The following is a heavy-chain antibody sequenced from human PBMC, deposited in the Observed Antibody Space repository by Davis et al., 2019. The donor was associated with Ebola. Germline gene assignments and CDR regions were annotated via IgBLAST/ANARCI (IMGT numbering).Heavy chain of an antibody. Sequence: MPSETLSLTCTVSGGSISSGGYYWSWIRQPPGKGLEWIGYIYYSGSTNYNPSLKSRVTISIDTSKNQFSLKLSSVTAADTAVYYCARGDDDYGDVFDYWGQGTLVTVSS. CDR3: ARGDDDYGDVFDY. D-gene: IGHD4-17*01. V-gene: IGHV4-61*08. J-gene: IGHJ4*02. CDR2: IYYSGST. CDR1: GGSISSGGYY.